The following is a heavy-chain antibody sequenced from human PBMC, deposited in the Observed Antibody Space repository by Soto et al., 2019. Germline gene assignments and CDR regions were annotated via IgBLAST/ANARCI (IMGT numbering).Heavy chain of an antibody. CDR2: ISAYNCNT. D-gene: IGHD3-22*01. J-gene: IGHJ4*02. V-gene: IGHV1-18*01. Sequence: QVQLVQSGAEVKKPGASVKVSCKASGYTFTSYGISWVRQAPGQGLEWMGWISAYNCNTNYAQKLQGRVTMTTDTSTSTAYMELRSLRSDDTAVYYCARFMTYYYDSSGYYASDWGQGTLVTVSS. CDR1: GYTFTSYG. CDR3: ARFMTYYYDSSGYYASD.